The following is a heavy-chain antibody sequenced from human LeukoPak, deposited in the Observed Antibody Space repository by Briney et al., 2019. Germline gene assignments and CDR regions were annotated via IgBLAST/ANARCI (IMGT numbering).Heavy chain of an antibody. J-gene: IGHJ3*02. CDR3: AKEGSSDAFDI. V-gene: IGHV3-30*18. CDR2: KSYDGSNK. CDR1: GFTFSSYS. Sequence: GGSLRLSCAASGFTFSSYSMNWVRQAPGKGLEWVAVKSYDGSNKYYADSVKGRFTISRDNSKNTLYLQMNSLRAEDTAVYYCAKEGSSDAFDIWGQGTMVTVSS.